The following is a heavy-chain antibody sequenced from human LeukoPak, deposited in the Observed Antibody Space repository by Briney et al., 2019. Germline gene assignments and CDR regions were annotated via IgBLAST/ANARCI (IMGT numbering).Heavy chain of an antibody. D-gene: IGHD2-2*02. CDR2: ISGSGGST. J-gene: IGHJ4*02. CDR1: GFTFDDYG. Sequence: GGSLRLSCAASGFTFDDYGMSWVRQAPGKGLESVSAISGSGGSTYYADSVKGRFTISRDNSKNTLYLQMNSLRAEDTAVYYCAKVVVPAAIPYYFDYWGQGTLVTVSS. V-gene: IGHV3-23*01. CDR3: AKVVVPAAIPYYFDY.